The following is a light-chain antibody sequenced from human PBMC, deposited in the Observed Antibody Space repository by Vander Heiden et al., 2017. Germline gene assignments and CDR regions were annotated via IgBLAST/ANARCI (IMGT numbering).Light chain of an antibody. V-gene: IGLV1-44*01. Sequence: QSVLTQPPSPSGTPAQWVTLPCSGSSPNIGSNPVHGYQHLPGTAPKLLIYSNNQRPSGVPDRFSGSKSGTSASLAISGLQSEDEADYYCAALDDSLNGWVFGGGTKLTVL. J-gene: IGLJ3*02. CDR1: SPNIGSNP. CDR3: AALDDSLNGWV. CDR2: SNN.